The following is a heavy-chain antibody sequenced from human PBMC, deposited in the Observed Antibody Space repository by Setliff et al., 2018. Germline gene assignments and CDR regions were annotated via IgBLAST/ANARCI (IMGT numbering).Heavy chain of an antibody. CDR3: TTAPLAAASTC. V-gene: IGHV1-3*01. J-gene: IGHJ4*02. D-gene: IGHD6-13*01. CDR1: GYTFTSYA. CDR2: INAGNGNT. Sequence: ASVKVSCKASGYTFTSYAMHWVRQAPGQRLERMGWINAGNGNTKYSQKFQGRVTITRDTSANTAYMELSSLRSEDTAVYYCTTAPLAAASTCWGQGTLVTVSS.